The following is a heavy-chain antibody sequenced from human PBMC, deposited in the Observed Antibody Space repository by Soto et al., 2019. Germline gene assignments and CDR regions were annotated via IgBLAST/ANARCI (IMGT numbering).Heavy chain of an antibody. J-gene: IGHJ5*02. CDR3: ARDLTGDYSSGPNNWFDP. Sequence: PSETLSLTCTVSSGSISSYYWSWIRQPPGKGLEWIGEINHSGSTNYNPSLKSRVTISVDTSKNQFSLKLSSVTAADTAVYYCARDLTGDYSSGPNNWFDPWGQGTLVTVSS. CDR1: SGSISSYY. CDR2: INHSGST. V-gene: IGHV4-34*01. D-gene: IGHD1-26*01.